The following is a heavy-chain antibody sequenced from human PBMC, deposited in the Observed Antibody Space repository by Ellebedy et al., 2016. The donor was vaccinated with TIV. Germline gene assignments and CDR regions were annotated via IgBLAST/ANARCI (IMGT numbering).Heavy chain of an antibody. CDR2: ISGSGAST. V-gene: IGHV3-23*01. J-gene: IGHJ6*03. D-gene: IGHD3-10*01. CDR1: GFTFSNYA. CDR3: AKHPAVGSYYYMDV. Sequence: GESLKISCAASGFTFSNYAMTWVRQAPGKGPEWVSSISGSGASTYYADSVKGRFTISRDNSKNTLYLQGNSLRAEDTAIYFCAKHPAVGSYYYMDVWGKGTTVTVSS.